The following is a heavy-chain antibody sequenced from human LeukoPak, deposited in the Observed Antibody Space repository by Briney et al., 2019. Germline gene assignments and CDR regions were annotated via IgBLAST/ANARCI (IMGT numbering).Heavy chain of an antibody. Sequence: PSQTLSLTCTVSGGSISSGNHYWTWIRQLPGKGLEWIGYIFYSGSTYYNPSLKSRVTISVDTSNNQFSLKLNSVTAADTAVYYCARVGAVAGAHFDYWGQGTLVTVSS. D-gene: IGHD6-19*01. V-gene: IGHV4-31*03. J-gene: IGHJ4*02. CDR1: GGSISSGNHY. CDR3: ARVGAVAGAHFDY. CDR2: IFYSGST.